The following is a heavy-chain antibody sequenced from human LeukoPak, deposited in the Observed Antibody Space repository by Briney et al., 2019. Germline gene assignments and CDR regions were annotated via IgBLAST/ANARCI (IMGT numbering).Heavy chain of an antibody. Sequence: LPGGSLRLSCADPGFTFSSYEMNWVRQAPGKGLEWVSYISSSGTTIYYADSVEGRFTIYRDNAKNSLYLQMNSLRAEDTAVYYCARLLRRTFDYWGQGTLVTVSS. CDR1: GFTFSSYE. V-gene: IGHV3-48*03. CDR3: ARLLRRTFDY. CDR2: ISSSGTTI. J-gene: IGHJ4*02. D-gene: IGHD1-26*01.